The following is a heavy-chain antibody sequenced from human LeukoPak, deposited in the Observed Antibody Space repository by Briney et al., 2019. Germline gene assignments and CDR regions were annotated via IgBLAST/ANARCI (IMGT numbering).Heavy chain of an antibody. J-gene: IGHJ3*02. D-gene: IGHD1-1*01. CDR3: ARGISTEVQGVFDI. Sequence: ASVKVSCKASGYTFTSYGSSWVRQAPGQGLEWMGWMNAYNGNKNYAQKLQGRAAMTTDTSTSTAYMELRSLRSDDTAVYYCARGISTEVQGVFDIWGQGTMVTVSS. V-gene: IGHV1-18*01. CDR1: GYTFTSYG. CDR2: MNAYNGNK.